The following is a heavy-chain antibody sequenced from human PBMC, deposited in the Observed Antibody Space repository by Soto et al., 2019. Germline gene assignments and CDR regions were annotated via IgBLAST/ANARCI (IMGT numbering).Heavy chain of an antibody. CDR2: IIPIFGTA. CDR3: ARDGEAAAGKDV. J-gene: IGHJ6*02. V-gene: IGHV1-69*13. Sequence: SVKVSCKASGGTFSSYAISWVRQAPGQGLEWMGGIIPIFGTANYAQKFQGRVTITADESTSTAYMELSSLRSEDTAVYYCARDGEAAAGKDVWGQGTTVTVS. CDR1: GGTFSSYA. D-gene: IGHD6-13*01.